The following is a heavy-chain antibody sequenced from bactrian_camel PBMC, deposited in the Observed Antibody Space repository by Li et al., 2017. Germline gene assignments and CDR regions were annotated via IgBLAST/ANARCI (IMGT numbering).Heavy chain of an antibody. CDR2: IRRDGGET. CDR1: GYTLPMN. Sequence: VQLVESGGDSVQAGESLRLSCVASGYTLPMNMGWFRRLPGQEREGITAIRRDGGETWYAASVKGRFTISRDSAKNTVYLQMNNLQPEDTATYYCAEGRGSRGEHCCSLNYWGQGTQVTVS. CDR3: AEGRGSRGEHCCSLNY. J-gene: IGHJ4*01. D-gene: IGHD6*01. V-gene: IGHV3S40*01.